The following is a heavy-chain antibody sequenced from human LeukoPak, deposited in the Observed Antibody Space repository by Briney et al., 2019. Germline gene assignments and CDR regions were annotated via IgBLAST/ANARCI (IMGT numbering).Heavy chain of an antibody. V-gene: IGHV4-34*01. CDR2: INHSGST. D-gene: IGHD2-15*01. CDR3: ARALKGYCSGGSCYPGGTDV. CDR1: GGSFSGYY. Sequence: PSETLSLTCAVYGGSFSGYYWSWIRQPPGKGLEWIGEINHSGSTNYNPSLKSRVTISVDTSKNQFSLKLSSVTAADTAVYYCARALKGYCSGGSCYPGGTDVWGQGTTVTVSS. J-gene: IGHJ6*02.